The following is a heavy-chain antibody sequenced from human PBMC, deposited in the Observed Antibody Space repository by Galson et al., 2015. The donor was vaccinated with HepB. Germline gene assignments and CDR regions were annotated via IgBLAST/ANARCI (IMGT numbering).Heavy chain of an antibody. D-gene: IGHD3-22*01. CDR3: ARDDSNDSSGYYGAGY. V-gene: IGHV1-69*13. J-gene: IGHJ4*02. Sequence: SVKVSCKASGGTFSSYAISWVRQAPGQGLEWMGGIIPIFGTANYAQKFQSRVTITADESTSTAYMELSSLRSEDTAVYYCARDDSNDSSGYYGAGYWGQGTLVTVSS. CDR1: GGTFSSYA. CDR2: IIPIFGTA.